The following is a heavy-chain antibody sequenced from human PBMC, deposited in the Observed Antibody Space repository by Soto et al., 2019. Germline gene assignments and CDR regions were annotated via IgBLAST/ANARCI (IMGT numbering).Heavy chain of an antibody. D-gene: IGHD3-10*01. CDR1: GFTFNSYS. V-gene: IGHV3-48*01. Sequence: PGGSLRLSCVVSGFTFNSYSMDWVRQAPGKGLEWVSYITCGSSTIHYADSVKGRFTISRDNAKNSVFLQMNSLRVEDTAVYYCVRDAGSLGYWGQGTLVTVSS. CDR2: ITCGSSTI. CDR3: VRDAGSLGY. J-gene: IGHJ4*02.